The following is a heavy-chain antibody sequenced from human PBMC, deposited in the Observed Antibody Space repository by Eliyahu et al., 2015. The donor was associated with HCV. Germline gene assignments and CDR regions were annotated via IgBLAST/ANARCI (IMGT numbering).Heavy chain of an antibody. CDR1: GXXFSNXA. Sequence: EVQLLESGGGLIQPGGSLXLSCAASGXXFSNXAXXWVRQAPGTGLEWVSAISDSGRSAWYADSXKGRFTISRDNSKNTLYLQMNSLRAEDTAVYYCAKDQTNSGVSGTFDYGMDVWGQGTTVTVSS. J-gene: IGHJ6*02. CDR3: AKDQTNSGVSGTFDYGMDV. V-gene: IGHV3-23*01. D-gene: IGHD3-10*01. CDR2: ISDSGRSA.